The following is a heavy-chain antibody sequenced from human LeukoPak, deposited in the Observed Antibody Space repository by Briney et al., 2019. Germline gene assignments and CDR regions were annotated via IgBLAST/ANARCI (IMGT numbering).Heavy chain of an antibody. CDR1: GYSISSGYY. Sequence: SETLSLTCTVSGYSISSGYYWGWIRQPPGKGLEWIGSIYHSGSSYYNPSLKSRVTISVDTSKNQFSLKLSSVTAADTAVYCCARVDSGYDVGLDYWGQGTLVTVSS. CDR2: IYHSGSS. CDR3: ARVDSGYDVGLDY. D-gene: IGHD5-12*01. V-gene: IGHV4-38-2*02. J-gene: IGHJ4*02.